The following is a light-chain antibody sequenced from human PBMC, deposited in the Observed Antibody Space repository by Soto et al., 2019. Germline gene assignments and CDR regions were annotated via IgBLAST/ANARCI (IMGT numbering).Light chain of an antibody. CDR1: QTISSW. V-gene: IGKV1-5*03. Sequence: DIQMTQSPSALSASVGDRVTITCRSSQTISSWLAWYQQKPGEAPRLLIYQASSLETEVPSRFSGSGSGTEFTLTISSLQPGDVATYYCQQYNSYSLTLGQGTKVDIK. CDR3: QQYNSYSLT. CDR2: QAS. J-gene: IGKJ1*01.